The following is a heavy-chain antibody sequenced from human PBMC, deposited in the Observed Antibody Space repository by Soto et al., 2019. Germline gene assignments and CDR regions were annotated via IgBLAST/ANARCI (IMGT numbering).Heavy chain of an antibody. Sequence: SQTLSLTCAISGDRVSSNSAAWYWIRQSPSRGLEWLGRTYYRSKWYNDYAVSVKSRITINPDTSKNQFSLKLSSVTAADTAVYYCARHKSYYYMDVWGKGTTVTVSS. V-gene: IGHV6-1*01. CDR2: TYYRSKWYN. CDR3: ARHKSYYYMDV. J-gene: IGHJ6*03. CDR1: GDRVSSNSAA.